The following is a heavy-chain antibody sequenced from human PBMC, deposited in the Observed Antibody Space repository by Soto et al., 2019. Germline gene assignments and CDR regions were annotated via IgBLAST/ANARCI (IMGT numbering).Heavy chain of an antibody. CDR2: ISVYNGNT. Sequence: GASVKVSCKASGYTFTSYGISWVRQAPGQGLEWMGWISVYNGNTNYAQKLQGRGTMTADTSTSTAYMELRSLRSDDTAVYYCARALYCSGGSCSPLRGMDVWGLGTTVTAP. CDR1: GYTFTSYG. V-gene: IGHV1-18*01. CDR3: ARALYCSGGSCSPLRGMDV. J-gene: IGHJ6*02. D-gene: IGHD2-15*01.